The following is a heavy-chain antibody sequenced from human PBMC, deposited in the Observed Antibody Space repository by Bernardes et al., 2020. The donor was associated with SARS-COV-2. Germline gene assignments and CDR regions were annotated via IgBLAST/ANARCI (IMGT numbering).Heavy chain of an antibody. Sequence: ASVKVSCKTSGYTFAHYYVHWVRQAPGQGLEWMAMILPSDGSTSYPQNFQGRVTMTMDTSTATVYLELASLRAEDTAVYYCARDRIVVVPAAIGEGYYYYYGMDVWGQGTTVTVSS. CDR2: ILPSDGST. D-gene: IGHD2-2*02. J-gene: IGHJ6*02. CDR1: GYTFAHYY. CDR3: ARDRIVVVPAAIGEGYYYYYGMDV. V-gene: IGHV1-46*01.